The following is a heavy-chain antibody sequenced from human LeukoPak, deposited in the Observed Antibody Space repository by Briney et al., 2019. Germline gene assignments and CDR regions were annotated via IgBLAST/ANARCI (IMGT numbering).Heavy chain of an antibody. J-gene: IGHJ6*02. D-gene: IGHD2-2*01. V-gene: IGHV3-23*01. CDR3: AKRYCSSTSCSYYYYFGLDV. CDR2: IIGSGDST. Sequence: GGSLRLSCAASGFTFSSYAMGWVRQAPGKGLEWVSAIIGSGDSTYYADSVKGRFTISRDNSKNTLYPQMNSLRAEDTAVYYCAKRYCSSTSCSYYYYFGLDVWGQGTTVTVSS. CDR1: GFTFSSYA.